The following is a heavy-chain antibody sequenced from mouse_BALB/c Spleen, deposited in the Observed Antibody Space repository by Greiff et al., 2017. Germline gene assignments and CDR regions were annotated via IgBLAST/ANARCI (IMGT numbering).Heavy chain of an antibody. CDR1: GYTFSSYW. J-gene: IGHJ2*01. D-gene: IGHD2-2*01. V-gene: IGHV1-9*01. CDR3: ARKIYYGYDEGY. CDR2: ILPGSGST. Sequence: VKLVESGAELMKPGASVKISCKATGYTFSSYWIEWVKQRPGHGLEWIGEILPGSGSTNYNEKFKGKATFTADTSSNTAYMQLSSLTSEDSAVYYCARKIYYGYDEGYWGQGTTLTVSS.